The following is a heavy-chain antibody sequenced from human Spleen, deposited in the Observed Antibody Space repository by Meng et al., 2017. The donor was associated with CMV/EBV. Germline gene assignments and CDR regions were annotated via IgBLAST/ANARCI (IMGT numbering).Heavy chain of an antibody. Sequence: ASVKVSCKASGYTFASYDINWVRQATGQGLEWMGWVNPISGATNYAQKFQGRVTMTRDTSISTSYLELSRLRFDDAAVFYCARGVMDKPMARRGARDFFDPWGQGTLVTVSS. CDR1: GYTFASYD. D-gene: IGHD5-18*01. V-gene: IGHV1-2*02. CDR3: ARGVMDKPMARRGARDFFDP. J-gene: IGHJ5*02. CDR2: VNPISGAT.